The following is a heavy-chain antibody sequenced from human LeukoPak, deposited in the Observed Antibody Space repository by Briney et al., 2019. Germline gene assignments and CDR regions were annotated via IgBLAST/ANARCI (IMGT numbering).Heavy chain of an antibody. D-gene: IGHD1-26*01. CDR1: GFTFSRYR. V-gene: IGHV3-7*01. CDR2: IKQDGSEK. Sequence: GGSLKLSCAASGFTFSRYRMNWVCQAPGKGLEWVANIKQDGSEKYYVDSVKGRFTISRDNAKNSLFLQMNSLRAEDTAVYYCARDTRTFDYWGQGTLVTVSS. J-gene: IGHJ4*02. CDR3: ARDTRTFDY.